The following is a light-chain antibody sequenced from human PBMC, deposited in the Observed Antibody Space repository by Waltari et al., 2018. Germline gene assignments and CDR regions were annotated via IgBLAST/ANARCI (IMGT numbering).Light chain of an antibody. Sequence: EIVLTQSPDTLSLSPGERATLSCRASQSVTSNYLAWYQQKPGQATRLLIYGVSSRATGVPDRFRGGGSGTEFTLTITRLEPEDFAVDYCQQDASSRTFGQGT. J-gene: IGKJ1*01. V-gene: IGKV3-20*01. CDR3: QQDASSRT. CDR2: GVS. CDR1: QSVTSNY.